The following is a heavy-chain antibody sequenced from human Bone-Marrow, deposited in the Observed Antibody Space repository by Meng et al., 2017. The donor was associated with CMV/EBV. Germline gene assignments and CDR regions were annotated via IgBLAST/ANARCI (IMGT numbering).Heavy chain of an antibody. CDR1: GFTFSSYW. CDR2: INSDGSST. D-gene: IGHD6-13*01. CDR3: AKDIGSSWYSHFDY. J-gene: IGHJ4*02. V-gene: IGHV3-74*01. Sequence: GESLKISCAASGFTFSSYWMHWVRQAPGKGLVWVSRINSDGSSTSYADSVKGRFTISRDNAKNSLYLQMNSLRAEDTALYYCAKDIGSSWYSHFDYWGQGTLVTVSS.